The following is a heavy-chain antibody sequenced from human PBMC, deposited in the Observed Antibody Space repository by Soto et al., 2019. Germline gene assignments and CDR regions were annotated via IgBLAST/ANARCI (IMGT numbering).Heavy chain of an antibody. Sequence: SSETMCLTYTVSCGSSSDYYCACILQPPGKGLEWIGSIYYSGSTYYNPSLKSRVTISVDTSKNHFSLKLSSVSAPDTAVYYCALIKSGQYYYGMDVWGQGTTVTVSS. CDR1: CGSSSDYY. CDR3: ALIKSGQYYYGMDV. CDR2: IYYSGST. D-gene: IGHD2-8*01. J-gene: IGHJ6*02. V-gene: IGHV4-39*02.